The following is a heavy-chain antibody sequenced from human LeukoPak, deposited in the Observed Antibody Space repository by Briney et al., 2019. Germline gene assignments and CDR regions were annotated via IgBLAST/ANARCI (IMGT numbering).Heavy chain of an antibody. CDR2: MIPIFGTA. CDR1: GGTFSSYA. CDR3: ASHYMDV. J-gene: IGHJ6*03. V-gene: IGHV1-69*06. Sequence: SVKVSCKASGGTFSSYAISWVGQAPGQGLEWMGGMIPIFGTANYAQKFQGRVTITANKSTSTAYMQLSSPRPEDTAVYYCASHYMDVWGKGTTVTVSS.